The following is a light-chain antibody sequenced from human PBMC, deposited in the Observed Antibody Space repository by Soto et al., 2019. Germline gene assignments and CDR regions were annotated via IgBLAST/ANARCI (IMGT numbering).Light chain of an antibody. Sequence: EIVMTQSPATLSVSPGERATLSCRASQSVRNNLAWYQQKPGQSPRLLIYGASTRATGIPARFSGSGSGTEFTLTISGLQSDDLAVYYCHQYDNAPQTYGQGTKVEIK. J-gene: IGKJ2*01. CDR3: HQYDNAPQT. V-gene: IGKV3-15*01. CDR1: QSVRNN. CDR2: GAS.